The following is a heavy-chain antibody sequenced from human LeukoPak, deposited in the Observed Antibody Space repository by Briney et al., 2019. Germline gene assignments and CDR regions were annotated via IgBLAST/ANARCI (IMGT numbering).Heavy chain of an antibody. CDR1: GGTFSNYA. J-gene: IGHJ4*02. V-gene: IGHV1-69*13. Sequence: EASVKVSCKASGGTFSNYAISWVRQAPGQGLEWMGGIIPIFGTVNYAQKFQGRVTITADESTSTAYMELSSLRSEGTAIYYCASTMKTTVVTFLFDYWGQGTLVTVSS. CDR2: IIPIFGTV. D-gene: IGHD4-23*01. CDR3: ASTMKTTVVTFLFDY.